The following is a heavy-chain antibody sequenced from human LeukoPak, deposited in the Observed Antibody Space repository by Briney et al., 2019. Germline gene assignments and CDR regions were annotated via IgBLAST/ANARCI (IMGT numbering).Heavy chain of an antibody. Sequence: ASVKVSCKASGYTFTGYYMHWVRWAPGQGLEWMGWINPNSGGTNYAQKFQGWVTMTRDTSISTAYMELSRLRSDDTAVYYCARDRGSGRSPRYAFDIWGQGTMVTVSS. CDR3: ARDRGSGRSPRYAFDI. J-gene: IGHJ3*02. D-gene: IGHD1-26*01. CDR2: INPNSGGT. CDR1: GYTFTGYY. V-gene: IGHV1-2*04.